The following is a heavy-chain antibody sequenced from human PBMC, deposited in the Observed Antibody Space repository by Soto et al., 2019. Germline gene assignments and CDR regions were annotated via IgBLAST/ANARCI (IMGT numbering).Heavy chain of an antibody. CDR2: ISGSGGTT. CDR3: AQRRGGNEERC. V-gene: IGHV3-23*01. Sequence: EVHLLESGGGLVPPGGSVRLSCAASGFTFSSYAMSWVRQAPGKGLEWVSAISGSGGTTYYADSVKGRFTNSRDNCKNALYLQMNSLTAEDTAVYFCAQRRGGNEERCWGQGTLVSVSS. J-gene: IGHJ4*02. D-gene: IGHD2-15*01. CDR1: GFTFSSYA.